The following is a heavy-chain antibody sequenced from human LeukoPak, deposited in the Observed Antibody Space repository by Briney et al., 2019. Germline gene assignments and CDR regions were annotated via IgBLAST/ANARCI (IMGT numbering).Heavy chain of an antibody. Sequence: GGSLRLSCAASGFTFSSYAMSGVREAPGKGREWVSAIIGSGGSTYFPDSVTGRFTISRDNSKNTLYLQMNSLRAEDTAVYYCAKDLGPSPTFDYWGQGTLVTVSS. D-gene: IGHD7-27*01. CDR3: AKDLGPSPTFDY. V-gene: IGHV3-23*01. CDR2: IIGSGGST. CDR1: GFTFSSYA. J-gene: IGHJ4*02.